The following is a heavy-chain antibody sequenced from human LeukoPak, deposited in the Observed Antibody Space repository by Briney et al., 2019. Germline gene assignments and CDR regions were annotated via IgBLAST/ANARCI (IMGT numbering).Heavy chain of an antibody. D-gene: IGHD1-26*01. J-gene: IGHJ4*02. CDR2: IIPIFGTA. CDR1: GGTFSSYA. CDR3: ARGTRSWELPDY. V-gene: IGHV1-69*13. Sequence: SVTVSCKASGGTFSSYAISWVRQAPGQGLEWVGGIIPIFGTANYAQKFQGRVTITADESTSTAYMELSSLRSEGTAVYYCARGTRSWELPDYWGQGTPVTVSS.